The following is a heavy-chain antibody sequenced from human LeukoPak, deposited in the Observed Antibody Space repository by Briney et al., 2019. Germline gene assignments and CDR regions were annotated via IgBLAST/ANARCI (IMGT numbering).Heavy chain of an antibody. CDR1: GYTFTDYY. Sequence: ASVKASCKASGYTFTDYYMHWVRQAPGQGLEWMGWINPNSGGTKYSQKFQGWVTMTRDTSISTAYMELSRLRSDDTAVYYCARDLGCSGGSCYPGGWGNAFDIWGQGTMVTVSS. D-gene: IGHD2-15*01. CDR3: ARDLGCSGGSCYPGGWGNAFDI. V-gene: IGHV1-2*04. J-gene: IGHJ3*02. CDR2: INPNSGGT.